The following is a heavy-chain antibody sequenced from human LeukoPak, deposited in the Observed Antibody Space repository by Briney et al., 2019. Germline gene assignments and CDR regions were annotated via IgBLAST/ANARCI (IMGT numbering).Heavy chain of an antibody. CDR2: IYYSGST. CDR1: GGSISNYY. Sequence: SETLSLTCTVSGGSISNYYWSWIRQPPGKGLEWIGYIYYSGSTNYNPSLKSRVTMSVDTSKNQFSLKLSSVTAADTAVYYCASQAPYYDYVWGSYRPQYYFDYWGQGTLVTVSS. D-gene: IGHD3-16*02. CDR3: ASQAPYYDYVWGSYRPQYYFDY. J-gene: IGHJ4*02. V-gene: IGHV4-59*12.